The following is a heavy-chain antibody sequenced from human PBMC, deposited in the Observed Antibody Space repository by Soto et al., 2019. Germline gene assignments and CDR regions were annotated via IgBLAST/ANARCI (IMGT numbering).Heavy chain of an antibody. CDR1: GFTFSSYA. Sequence: PGGSLRLSCAASGFTFSSYAMSWVRQAPGKGLEWVSAISGSGGSTYYADSVKGRFTISRDNSKNTLYLQMNSLRAEDTAVYYCAKDQGGGSYGSSADAFDIWGQGTMVTVSS. J-gene: IGHJ3*02. D-gene: IGHD1-26*01. CDR2: ISGSGGST. V-gene: IGHV3-23*01. CDR3: AKDQGGGSYGSSADAFDI.